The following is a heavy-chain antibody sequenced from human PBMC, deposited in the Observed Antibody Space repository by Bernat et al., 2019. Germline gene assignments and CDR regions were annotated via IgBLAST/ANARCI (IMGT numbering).Heavy chain of an antibody. CDR3: VRGVTYAFDI. J-gene: IGHJ3*02. D-gene: IGHD4-11*01. CDR1: GFTFRSYW. Sequence: EVQLVESGGDLVQPGGSLRLSCAASGFTFRSYWMHWVRQVPWKGLVWVSHINSDGSRTKYADSVKGRVTISRDNAKNTLYLHMNSLRAEDTAVYYCVRGVTYAFDIWGQGTMVTVSS. V-gene: IGHV3-74*03. CDR2: INSDGSRT.